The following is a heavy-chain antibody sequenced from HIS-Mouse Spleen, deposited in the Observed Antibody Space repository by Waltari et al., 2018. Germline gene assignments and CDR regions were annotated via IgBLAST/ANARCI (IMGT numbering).Heavy chain of an antibody. V-gene: IGHV4-39*07. Sequence: QLQLQESGPGLVKPSETLSLTCTVSGGSISSSSYDWVGTRQPPGKGLEWIGSIYYSGSTYYNPSLKSRVTISVDTSKNQFSLKLSSVTAADTAVYYCAREIPYSSSWYDWYFDLWGRGTLVTVSS. CDR2: IYYSGST. D-gene: IGHD6-13*01. CDR1: GGSISSSSYD. J-gene: IGHJ2*01. CDR3: AREIPYSSSWYDWYFDL.